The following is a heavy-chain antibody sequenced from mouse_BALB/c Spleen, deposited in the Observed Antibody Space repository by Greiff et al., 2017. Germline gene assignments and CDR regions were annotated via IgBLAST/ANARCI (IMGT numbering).Heavy chain of an antibody. D-gene: IGHD1-2*01. CDR1: GYSITSGYY. V-gene: IGHV3-6*02. CDR3: ARDDYYGLAY. J-gene: IGHJ3*01. Sequence: VQLKESGPGLVKPSQSLSLTCSVTGYSITSGYYWNWIRQFPGNKLEWMGYISYDGSNNYNPSLKNRISITRDTSKNQFFLKLNSMTTEDTATYYCARDDYYGLAYWGQGTLVTVSA. CDR2: ISYDGSN.